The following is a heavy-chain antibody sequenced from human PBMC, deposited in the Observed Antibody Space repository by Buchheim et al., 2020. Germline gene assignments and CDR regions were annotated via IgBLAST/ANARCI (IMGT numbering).Heavy chain of an antibody. V-gene: IGHV3-30*18. CDR3: AKDQRYSYVHFDY. D-gene: IGHD5-18*01. J-gene: IGHJ4*02. CDR1: GFTFSSYG. Sequence: QVQLVESGGGVVQPGRSLRLSCAASGFTFSSYGMHWVRQAPGKGLEWVAVISYDGSNKYYADSVKGRFTISRDNSKNTLYLQMNRLRAEDTAVYYCAKDQRYSYVHFDYWGQGTL. CDR2: ISYDGSNK.